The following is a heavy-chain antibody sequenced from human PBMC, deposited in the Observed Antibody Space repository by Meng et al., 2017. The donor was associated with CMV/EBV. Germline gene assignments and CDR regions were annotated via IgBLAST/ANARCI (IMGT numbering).Heavy chain of an antibody. J-gene: IGHJ4*02. Sequence: AGSLRLSCAASGFTFSSYWTHWVRQPPGKWRVWVSRINSDESGTSYAGSVKDRFTISRDNAKNTLYLQMNSLRAEDTAVYYCAKRFSLQSLGSSWYVRDYWGQGTLVTVSS. V-gene: IGHV3-74*01. D-gene: IGHD6-13*01. CDR1: GFTFSSYW. CDR3: AKRFSLQSLGSSWYVRDY. CDR2: INSDESGT.